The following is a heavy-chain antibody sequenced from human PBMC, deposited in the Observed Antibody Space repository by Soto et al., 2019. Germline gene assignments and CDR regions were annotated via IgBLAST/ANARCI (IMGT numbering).Heavy chain of an antibody. CDR2: ITGSGGST. CDR1: GFTFSNYD. V-gene: IGHV3-23*01. D-gene: IGHD2-2*01. J-gene: IGHJ4*02. CDR3: AKLYYCRTTSCSPHDY. Sequence: GGSLRLSCAASGFTFSNYDMNWVRQAPGKGLEWVSAITGSGGSTYDADSVKGRFTISRDNSKNMLYLQMNSLRAEDTAVYFCAKLYYCRTTSCSPHDYWGQGTLVTVSP.